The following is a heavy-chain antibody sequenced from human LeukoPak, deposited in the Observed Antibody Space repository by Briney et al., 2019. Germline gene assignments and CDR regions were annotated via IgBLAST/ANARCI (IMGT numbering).Heavy chain of an antibody. J-gene: IGHJ6*03. Sequence: ASVKVSCKASGYTFTSYGISWVRQAPGQGLEWMGWISAYNGNTNYAQKLQGRVTMTRDTSISTAYMELSRLRSDDTAVYYCARVNLDSSSEEYYYYYYYMDVWGKGTTVTVSS. V-gene: IGHV1-18*01. D-gene: IGHD6-6*01. CDR2: ISAYNGNT. CDR1: GYTFTSYG. CDR3: ARVNLDSSSEEYYYYYYYMDV.